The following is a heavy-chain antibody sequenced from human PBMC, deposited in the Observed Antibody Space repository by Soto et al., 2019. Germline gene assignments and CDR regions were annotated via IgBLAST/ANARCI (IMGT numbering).Heavy chain of an antibody. Sequence: QVQLMQSGAEVKKPGASVKVSCKASGYTFTGYFMHWVRQAPGQGLEWMGWVNPNSGDTNYPQKFQGWVTMTRDTSINTAYMELSRLRSEDTAVYYCAREVAGGMDVWGQGTTVTVSS. CDR1: GYTFTGYF. CDR3: AREVAGGMDV. CDR2: VNPNSGDT. J-gene: IGHJ6*02. V-gene: IGHV1-2*04.